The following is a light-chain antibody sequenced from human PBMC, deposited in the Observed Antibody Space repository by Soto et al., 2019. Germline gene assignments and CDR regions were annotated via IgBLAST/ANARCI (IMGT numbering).Light chain of an antibody. Sequence: QSVLTQPPSVSGAPGQRVTISCTGSRSNIGAGHDVHWYQHLPGTAPKLLIYVNNNRPSGVPDRFSGSKSGTSASLAITGLQAEDEADYYCQSYDNSLSGVLFGGGTKVTVL. J-gene: IGLJ2*01. V-gene: IGLV1-40*01. CDR1: RSNIGAGHD. CDR3: QSYDNSLSGVL. CDR2: VNN.